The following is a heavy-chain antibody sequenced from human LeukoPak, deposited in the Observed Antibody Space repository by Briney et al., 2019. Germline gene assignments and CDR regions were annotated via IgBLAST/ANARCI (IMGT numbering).Heavy chain of an antibody. V-gene: IGHV3-7*01. D-gene: IGHD2-2*01. CDR3: ARGYCSSTSCLTYYYDSSGFSWFDP. J-gene: IGHJ5*02. Sequence: GGSLRLSCAASGFTFSNYWMSWVRQAPGKGLEWLANINQDGSEIYYVDSVKGRFIISRDNAKNSLYLQMNSLRAEDTAVYYCARGYCSSTSCLTYYYDSSGFSWFDPWGQGTLVTVSS. CDR2: INQDGSEI. CDR1: GFTFSNYW.